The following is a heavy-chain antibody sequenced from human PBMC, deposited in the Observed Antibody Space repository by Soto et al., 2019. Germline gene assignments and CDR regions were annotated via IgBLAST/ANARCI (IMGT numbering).Heavy chain of an antibody. CDR3: ARLQNYHYALDV. J-gene: IGHJ6*02. CDR2: ISSNGGSI. Sequence: PGGSLRLSCAASGFTFSSYAMHWVRQAPGKGLGYVSAISSNGGSIYYGNSVKGRFSISRDNSKNTLYLQMGSLRAEDMAVYYCARLQNYHYALDVWGQGTTVTVSS. CDR1: GFTFSSYA. V-gene: IGHV3-64*01. D-gene: IGHD1-1*01.